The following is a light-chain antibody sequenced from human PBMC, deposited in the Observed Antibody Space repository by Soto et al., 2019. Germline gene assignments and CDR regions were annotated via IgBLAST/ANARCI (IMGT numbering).Light chain of an antibody. CDR2: DAS. CDR1: QSVSGSY. J-gene: IGKJ4*01. CDR3: QQYGTSPLT. Sequence: EIVLTQSPGTLSLSPGERATLSCRASQSVSGSYLAWYQQKPGQAPRLLMFDASRRATGIPDRFSGSGSGTDFTLTISSLEPEDFAVYYCQQYGTSPLTFGGGTKVEIQ. V-gene: IGKV3-20*01.